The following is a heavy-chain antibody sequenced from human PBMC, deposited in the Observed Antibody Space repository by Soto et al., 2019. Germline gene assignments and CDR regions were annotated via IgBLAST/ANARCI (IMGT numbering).Heavy chain of an antibody. CDR3: VRYCSTTLCNGVATRTFDY. CDR1: RFTFSTYE. CDR2: ISSGGSTV. Sequence: GGSLRLSCVASRFTFSTYEMHWVRQAPGKGLEWVSYISSGGSTVYYADSVKGRFTISRDNTRNSLYLQMNSLRDEDTALYYCVRYCSTTLCNGVATRTFDYWGQGTLVTVSS. J-gene: IGHJ4*02. D-gene: IGHD2-2*01. V-gene: IGHV3-48*03.